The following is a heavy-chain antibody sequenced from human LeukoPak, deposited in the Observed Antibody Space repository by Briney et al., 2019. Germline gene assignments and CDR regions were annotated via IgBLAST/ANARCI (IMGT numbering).Heavy chain of an antibody. Sequence: RTSETLSLTCAVYGGSFSGYYWSWIRQPPGKGLEWIGEINHSGSTNYNPSLKSRVTISADTSKNQVSLKLNSVTAADTAVYYCARALGAFDIWGQGTMVTVSS. J-gene: IGHJ3*02. CDR3: ARALGAFDI. CDR1: GGSFSGYY. CDR2: INHSGST. V-gene: IGHV4-34*01.